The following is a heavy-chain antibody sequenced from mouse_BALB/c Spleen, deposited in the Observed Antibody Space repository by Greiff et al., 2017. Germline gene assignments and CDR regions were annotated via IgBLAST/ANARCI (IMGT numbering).Heavy chain of an antibody. Sequence: DVMLVESGGGLVKPGGSLKLSCAASGFTFSSYAMSWVRQTPEKRLEWVASISSGGSTYYPDSVKGRFTISRDNARNILYLQMSSLRSEDTAMYYCARGRDYDSFADWGQGTLVTVSA. CDR1: GFTFSSYA. J-gene: IGHJ3*01. CDR2: ISSGGST. V-gene: IGHV5-6-5*01. CDR3: ARGRDYDSFAD. D-gene: IGHD2-4*01.